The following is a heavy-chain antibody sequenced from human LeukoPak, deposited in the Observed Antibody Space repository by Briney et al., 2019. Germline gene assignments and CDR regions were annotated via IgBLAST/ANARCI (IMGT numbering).Heavy chain of an antibody. CDR3: AKDYRAGLFADDAFDI. CDR2: ISGSGGST. D-gene: IGHD3-22*01. J-gene: IGHJ3*02. CDR1: GFTFSSYA. V-gene: IGHV3-23*01. Sequence: GGSLRLSCAASGFTFSSYAMSWVRQAPGKGLEWVSAISGSGGSTYYADSVKGRFTISRDNSKNTLYLQMNSPRAEDTAVYYCAKDYRAGLFADDAFDIWGQGTMVTVSS.